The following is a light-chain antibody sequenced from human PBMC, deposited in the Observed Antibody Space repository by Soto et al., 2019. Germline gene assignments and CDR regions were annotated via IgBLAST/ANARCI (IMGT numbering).Light chain of an antibody. CDR2: GAS. V-gene: IGKV3-20*01. CDR3: QQYDSSPKT. CDR1: QSVSSSY. J-gene: IGKJ1*01. Sequence: EIVLTQSPAILSVSPGERATLSCRASQSVSSSYLAWYQQKHGQXHRVLIYGASSRATGIPDRFSGSRSGTDCTITISRLEPEDFEVYYGQQYDSSPKTFGRGTKVDIK.